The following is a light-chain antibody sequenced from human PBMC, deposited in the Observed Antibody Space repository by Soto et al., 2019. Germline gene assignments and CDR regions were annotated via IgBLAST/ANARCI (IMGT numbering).Light chain of an antibody. CDR1: NSNIGSNY. CDR3: APWNDSLGSRV. J-gene: IGLJ3*02. Sequence: QSVLTQPPSASGTPGQRVTISCSGGNSNIGSNYVYWYRQLPGTAPQLLIYNNHQRPSGVPDRFSASKSGSSASLDVSGLGSEDGHHYYCAPWNDSLGSRVFGEGTELT. CDR2: NNH. V-gene: IGLV1-47*02.